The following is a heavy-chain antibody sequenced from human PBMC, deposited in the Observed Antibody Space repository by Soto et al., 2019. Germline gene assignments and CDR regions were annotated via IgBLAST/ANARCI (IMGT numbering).Heavy chain of an antibody. V-gene: IGHV3-23*01. CDR1: GFTFNTYL. D-gene: IGHD3-3*01. CDR2: ISGSGGST. J-gene: IGHJ6*02. Sequence: GGSLRLSCAASGFTFNTYLMSWVRQAPGKGLEWVSAISGSGGSTFYADSVKGRFTISRDNSKNTLYLQMSSLRADDTAVYYCAKDRYSYYDFWSGSLPYYYYGMDVWGQGTTVTVSS. CDR3: AKDRYSYYDFWSGSLPYYYYGMDV.